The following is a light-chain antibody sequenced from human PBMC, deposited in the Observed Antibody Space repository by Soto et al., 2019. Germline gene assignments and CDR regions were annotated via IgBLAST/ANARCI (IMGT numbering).Light chain of an antibody. V-gene: IGLV1-40*01. CDR3: SSYTTSTTQV. CDR1: STNIGAGYG. Sequence: QSVLTQPPSVSGAPGQRVTISCTGSSTNIGAGYGVHWYQQRPGTAPKLLIVGNTIRPSGVPDRFSGSKSGKTASLTIFGLQAEDEADYYCSSYTTSTTQVFGGGTKLTVL. J-gene: IGLJ2*01. CDR2: GNT.